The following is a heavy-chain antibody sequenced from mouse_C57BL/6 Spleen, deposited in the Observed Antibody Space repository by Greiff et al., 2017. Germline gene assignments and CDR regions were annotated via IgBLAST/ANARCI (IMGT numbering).Heavy chain of an antibody. V-gene: IGHV5-17*01. J-gene: IGHJ2*01. CDR2: ISSGSSTI. CDR3: ASAAYYYGDY. Sequence: EVKLMESGGGLVKPGGSLKLSCAASGFTFSDYGMHWVRQAPEQGLEWVAYISSGSSTIYYADTVKGRFTISRDNAKNTLFLQMTSLRSEDTAMYYCASAAYYYGDYWGQGTTLTVSS. D-gene: IGHD6-1*01. CDR1: GFTFSDYG.